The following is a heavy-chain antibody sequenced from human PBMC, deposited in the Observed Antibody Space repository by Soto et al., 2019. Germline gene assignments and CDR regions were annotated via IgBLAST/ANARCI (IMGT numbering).Heavy chain of an antibody. CDR2: ISGSGGGSSP. Sequence: EVQLLESGGGLVQPGASLRLSCAASGFTFSTYTMSWVRQAPGKGLEWVSVISGSGGGSSPSYAGYVQGPFTITRDNTKHILYLQINSVRGEDMSMSYCGKERCTTANCYVPDYWGQGTLVTVSS. J-gene: IGHJ4*02. CDR3: GKERCTTANCYVPDY. CDR1: GFTFSTYT. V-gene: IGHV3-23*01. D-gene: IGHD1-1*01.